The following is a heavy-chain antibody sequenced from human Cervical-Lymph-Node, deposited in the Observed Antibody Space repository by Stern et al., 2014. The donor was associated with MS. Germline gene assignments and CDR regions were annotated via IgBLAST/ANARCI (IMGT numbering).Heavy chain of an antibody. CDR3: ARGGGGYSYGLDY. J-gene: IGHJ4*02. CDR1: GYTFTRYG. D-gene: IGHD5-18*01. V-gene: IGHV1-3*03. CDR2: INAGHGNT. Sequence: MQLVESGAEVRKPGASVKVSCKASGYTFTRYGIHWVRQAPGQRLEWMGWINAGHGNTKYSQEFQGRVTITRDTSASTAYMELGSLRSEDMAVYYCARGGGGYSYGLDYWGQGTLVTVSS.